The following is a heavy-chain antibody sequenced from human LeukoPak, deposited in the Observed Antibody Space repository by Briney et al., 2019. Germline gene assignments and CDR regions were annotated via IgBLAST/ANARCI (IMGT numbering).Heavy chain of an antibody. CDR3: ARDDSYYYDSSGYSPDY. CDR2: ITASGTAM. Sequence: GGSLRLSCAASGFTFSSYSMNWVRQAPGKGLEWVSHITASGTAMFYADSVKGRFTISRDNAKNSLYLQMNSLRAEDTAVYYCARDDSYYYDSSGYSPDYWGQGTLVTVSS. CDR1: GFTFSSYS. J-gene: IGHJ4*02. D-gene: IGHD3-22*01. V-gene: IGHV3-48*01.